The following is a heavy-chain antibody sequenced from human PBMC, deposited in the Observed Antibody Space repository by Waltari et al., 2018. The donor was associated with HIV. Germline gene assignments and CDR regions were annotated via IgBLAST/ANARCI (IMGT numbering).Heavy chain of an antibody. V-gene: IGHV4-61*02. Sequence: QVQLQESGPGLVKPSQTLSLTCTVPGGSISSGSYYWRWIRQPAGKGLEWIGRIYTSGSTNYNPSLKSRVTISVDTSKNQFSLKLSSVTAADTAVYYCAAYYYDSSGYGGYYYGMDVWGQGTTVTVSS. J-gene: IGHJ6*02. CDR2: IYTSGST. D-gene: IGHD3-22*01. CDR3: AAYYYDSSGYGGYYYGMDV. CDR1: GGSISSGSYY.